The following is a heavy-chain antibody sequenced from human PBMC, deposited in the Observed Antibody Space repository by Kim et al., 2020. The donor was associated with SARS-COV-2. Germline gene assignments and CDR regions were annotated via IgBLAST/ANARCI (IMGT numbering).Heavy chain of an antibody. J-gene: IGHJ4*02. D-gene: IGHD6-19*01. CDR3: ARSNSGWYIAPGPEFVY. CDR2: TYYRSKWSS. V-gene: IGHV6-1*01. Sequence: SQTLSLTCAISGDSVSSNSAAWNWIRQSPSRGLEWLGRTYYRSKWSSDYAVSVKSRITINPDTSKNHFSLQLNSVTPEDTAVYYCARSNSGWYIAPGPEFVYWGQGTLVTVSS. CDR1: GDSVSSNSAA.